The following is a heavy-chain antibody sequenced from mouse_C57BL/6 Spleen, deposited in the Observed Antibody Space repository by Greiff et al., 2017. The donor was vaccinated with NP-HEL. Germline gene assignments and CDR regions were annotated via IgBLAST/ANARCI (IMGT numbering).Heavy chain of an antibody. CDR2: IRSKSNNYAT. J-gene: IGHJ4*01. CDR1: GFSFNTYA. CDR3: VGQRRDAMDY. Sequence: EVQLVESGGGLVQPKGSLKLSCAASGFSFNTYAMNWVRQAPGKGLEWVARIRSKSNNYATYYADSVKDRFTISRDDSESMLYLQMHNLKTDDTAMYYCVGQRRDAMDYWGQGTSVTVSS. V-gene: IGHV10-1*01.